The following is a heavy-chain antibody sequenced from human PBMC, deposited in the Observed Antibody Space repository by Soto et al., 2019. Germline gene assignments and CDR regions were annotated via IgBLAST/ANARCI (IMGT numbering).Heavy chain of an antibody. CDR3: ASSSPYGTDV. J-gene: IGHJ6*02. CDR1: GGSISIGYYY. CDR2: IYYSGNT. Sequence: SETLSLTCSVSGGSISIGYYYLSWIRQPPGKGLEWIGNIYYSGNTYYNPSLKSRLIISIDTSKNQFSLTVGSVTAADTAVYYCASSSPYGTDVWGHGTTVTVSS. V-gene: IGHV4-30-4*01.